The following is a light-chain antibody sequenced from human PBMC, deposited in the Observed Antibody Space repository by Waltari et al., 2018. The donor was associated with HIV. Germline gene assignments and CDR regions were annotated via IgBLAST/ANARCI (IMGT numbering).Light chain of an antibody. Sequence: QSALTQPRSVSGSPGQSVTLSCTGTSSDVGAYNYVSWYQQHPGKAPKLMIYDVSKRPSGVPDRFSGSKSGNTASLTISGLQSEDEADYYCCSYAGSYTWMFGGGTKLTVL. CDR3: CSYAGSYTWM. CDR1: SSDVGAYNY. V-gene: IGLV2-11*01. CDR2: DVS. J-gene: IGLJ3*02.